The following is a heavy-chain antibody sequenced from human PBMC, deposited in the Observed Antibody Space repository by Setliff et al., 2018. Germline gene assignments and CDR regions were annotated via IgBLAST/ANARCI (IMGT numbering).Heavy chain of an antibody. Sequence: SETLSLTCAVYGGSFSGYYWTWIRQPPGKGLEWIGEINHSGSSNYNPSLKSRVTISVDTSKNQFSLNLSSVTAADTAVYYCAREQSNYDFWSGYYGSYYYYMDVWGKGTTVTVSS. CDR3: AREQSNYDFWSGYYGSYYYYMDV. CDR1: GGSFSGYY. V-gene: IGHV4-34*01. CDR2: INHSGSS. J-gene: IGHJ6*03. D-gene: IGHD3-3*01.